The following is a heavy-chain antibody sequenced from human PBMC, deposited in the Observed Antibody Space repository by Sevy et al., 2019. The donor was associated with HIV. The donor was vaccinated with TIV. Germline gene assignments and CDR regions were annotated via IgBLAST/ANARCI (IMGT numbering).Heavy chain of an antibody. J-gene: IGHJ6*02. CDR2: IKQDGSEK. CDR3: ATSWAIVGATNYYYYGMDV. D-gene: IGHD1-26*01. CDR1: GFTFSNYW. Sequence: GGSLRLSCAASGFTFSNYWMTWVRQAPGKGLEWVANIKQDGSEKYYVDSMKGRFTISRDNSKNTLYLQMNSLRAEDTAVYYCATSWAIVGATNYYYYGMDVWGQGTTVTVSS. V-gene: IGHV3-7*01.